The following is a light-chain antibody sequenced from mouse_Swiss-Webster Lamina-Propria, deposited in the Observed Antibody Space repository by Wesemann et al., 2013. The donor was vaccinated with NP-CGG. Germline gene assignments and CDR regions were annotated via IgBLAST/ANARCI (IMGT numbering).Light chain of an antibody. CDR2: SAS. CDR3: HQYLSSWT. CDR1: QDVGTN. J-gene: IGKJ1*01. V-gene: IGKV6-15*01. Sequence: DIVMTQSHKFMSTSVGDRVSITCKASQDVGTNVAWYQQKPGQSPKALIYSASYRYSGVPDRFTGSGSGTDFTLTISSVQAEDLAVYYCHQYLSSWTFGGGTKLEIK.